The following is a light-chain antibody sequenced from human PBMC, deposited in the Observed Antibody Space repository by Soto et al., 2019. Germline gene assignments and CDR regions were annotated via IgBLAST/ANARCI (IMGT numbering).Light chain of an antibody. V-gene: IGLV2-14*03. CDR1: SSDISGNNY. Sequence: QSALTQPASVSGSPGQSITISCTGSSSDISGNNYVSWYQQHPGKAPKVMIYDVSNRPSGVSNRFSGSKSGHTASLTISGLQAEDEADYYCSSYTTRNTRIFGGGTKLTVL. J-gene: IGLJ2*01. CDR2: DVS. CDR3: SSYTTRNTRI.